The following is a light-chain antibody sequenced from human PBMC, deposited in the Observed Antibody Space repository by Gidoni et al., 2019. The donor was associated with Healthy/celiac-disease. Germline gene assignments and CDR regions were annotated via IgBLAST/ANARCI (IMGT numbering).Light chain of an antibody. Sequence: EIVLTQSPATLSLSPGERATLSCSASQSVSSYLAWYQQKPGQAPRLLIYDASNRATGIPARFSGSGSGTDFTLTISSLEPEDFAVYYCQQRSNWQTFGQXTKVEIK. CDR1: QSVSSY. CDR2: DAS. CDR3: QQRSNWQT. V-gene: IGKV3-11*01. J-gene: IGKJ1*01.